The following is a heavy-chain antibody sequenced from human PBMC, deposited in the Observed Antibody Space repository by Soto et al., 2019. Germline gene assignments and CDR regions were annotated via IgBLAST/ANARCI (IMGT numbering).Heavy chain of an antibody. D-gene: IGHD2-15*01. J-gene: IGHJ6*03. CDR1: GGSISSSSYY. CDR2: IYYSGST. CDR3: ARTVVVVAATDQDPYYYYMDV. Sequence: SETLSLTCTVSGGSISSSSYYWGWIRQPPGKGMKCIGSIYYSGSTYYNPSLKSRVTISVDTSKNQFSLKLSSVTAADTAVYYCARTVVVVAATDQDPYYYYMDVWGKGTTVTV. V-gene: IGHV4-39*01.